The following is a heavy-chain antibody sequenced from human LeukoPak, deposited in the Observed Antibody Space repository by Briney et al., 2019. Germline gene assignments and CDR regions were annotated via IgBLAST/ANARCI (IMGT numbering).Heavy chain of an antibody. D-gene: IGHD3-10*01. Sequence: GGSLRLSCAASGFTFSSYSMNWVRQAPGKRLEWVSSISSSSSYIYYADSVKGRFTISRDNAKNSLYLQMNSLRAEDTAVYYCARDSGDAFDIWGQGTMVTVSS. CDR1: GFTFSSYS. V-gene: IGHV3-21*01. J-gene: IGHJ3*02. CDR2: ISSSSSYI. CDR3: ARDSGDAFDI.